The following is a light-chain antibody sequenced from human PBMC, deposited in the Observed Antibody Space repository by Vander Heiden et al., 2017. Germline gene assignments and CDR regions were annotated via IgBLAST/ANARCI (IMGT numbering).Light chain of an antibody. CDR3: SSYTSSSTYV. CDR2: EVS. J-gene: IGLJ1*01. V-gene: IGLV2-14*01. CDR1: SSDVGGYKY. Sequence: QSALTQPASLSASPGQSIPISCTGTSSDVGGYKYVSWYQHHPGKAPKVMIYEVSNRPSGVSNRFSGSKSGDTASLTISGLQAEDEADYYCSSYTSSSTYVFGTGTKVTVL.